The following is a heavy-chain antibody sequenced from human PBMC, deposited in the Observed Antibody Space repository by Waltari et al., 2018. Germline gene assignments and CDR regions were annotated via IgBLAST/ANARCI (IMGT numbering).Heavy chain of an antibody. Sequence: EVQLLESGGGLVQPGGSLRLSCAASGFTFSSYDMSWVRQAPGKGLGWVSAISGSGGSTYYADSVKGRFTISRDNSKNTLYLQMNSLRADDTAVYYCAKTKYGSGSYYKGAFDIWGQGTMVTVSS. D-gene: IGHD3-10*01. CDR1: GFTFSSYD. CDR3: AKTKYGSGSYYKGAFDI. J-gene: IGHJ3*02. CDR2: ISGSGGST. V-gene: IGHV3-23*01.